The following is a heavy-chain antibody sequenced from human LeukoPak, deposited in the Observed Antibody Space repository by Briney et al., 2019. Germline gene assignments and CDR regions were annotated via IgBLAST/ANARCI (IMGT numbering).Heavy chain of an antibody. V-gene: IGHV3-23*01. CDR1: GFTFSTTA. CDR2: ISGTGATT. Sequence: GGSLRLSCTASGFTFSTTAMHWARQAPGKGLEWVSGISGTGATTYYAGSVKGRFTISRDNSKNTLYLQLNSLRAADTAKYYCAKGGDYYDRAFDYWGQGTLVTVSS. J-gene: IGHJ4*02. D-gene: IGHD3-16*01. CDR3: AKGGDYYDRAFDY.